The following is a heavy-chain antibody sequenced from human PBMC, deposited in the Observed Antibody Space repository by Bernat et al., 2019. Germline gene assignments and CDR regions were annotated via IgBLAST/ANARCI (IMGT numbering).Heavy chain of an antibody. V-gene: IGHV3-30-3*01. CDR1: GFTFSSYA. CDR2: ISYDGSNK. D-gene: IGHD4-11*01. Sequence: QVQQVESGGGVVQPGRSLRLSCAASGFTFSSYAMHWVRQAPGKGLEWVAVISYDGSNKYYADSVKGRFTISRDNSKNTLYLQMNSLRAEDTAVYYCARDLRYSNYFWFDPCGQGTLVTVSS. J-gene: IGHJ5*02. CDR3: ARDLRYSNYFWFDP.